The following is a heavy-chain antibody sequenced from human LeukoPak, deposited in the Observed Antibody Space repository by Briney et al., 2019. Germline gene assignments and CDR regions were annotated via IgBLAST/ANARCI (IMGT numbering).Heavy chain of an antibody. Sequence: GRSLRLSCAASGFTSSSYGMHWVRQAPGKGLEWVAVIWYDGSNKYYADSVKGRFTISRDNSKNTLYLQMNSLRAEDTAVYYCARDPSYYDSSGYPSQQYYFDYWGQGTLVTVSS. J-gene: IGHJ4*02. CDR3: ARDPSYYDSSGYPSQQYYFDY. D-gene: IGHD3-22*01. V-gene: IGHV3-33*01. CDR2: IWYDGSNK. CDR1: GFTSSSYG.